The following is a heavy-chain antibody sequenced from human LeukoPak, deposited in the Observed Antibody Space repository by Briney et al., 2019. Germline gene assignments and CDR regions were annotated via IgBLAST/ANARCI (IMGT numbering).Heavy chain of an antibody. V-gene: IGHV3-30*04. D-gene: IGHD5-18*01. CDR3: ARVEGGYSYGF. J-gene: IGHJ4*02. Sequence: PGGSLRLSCAASGFTFSSYAMHWVRQAPGKGLEWVAVISYDGSNKYYADSVKGRFTISRDNSKNTLYLQMNSLRAEDTAVYYCARVEGGYSYGFWGQGTLVTVSS. CDR1: GFTFSSYA. CDR2: ISYDGSNK.